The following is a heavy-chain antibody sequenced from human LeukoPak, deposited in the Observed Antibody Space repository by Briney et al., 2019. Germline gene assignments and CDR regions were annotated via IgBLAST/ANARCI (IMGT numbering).Heavy chain of an antibody. V-gene: IGHV1-2*02. D-gene: IGHD6-13*01. CDR2: INPNSGGT. CDR1: GYTFTGYY. CDR3: ARASGIAAAGSS. Sequence: ASVTVSCKASGYTFTGYYMHWVRQAPGQGLEWMGWINPNSGGTNYAQKFQGRVTMTRDTSISTAYMELSRLRSDDTAVYYCARASGIAAAGSSWGQGTLVTVSS. J-gene: IGHJ4*02.